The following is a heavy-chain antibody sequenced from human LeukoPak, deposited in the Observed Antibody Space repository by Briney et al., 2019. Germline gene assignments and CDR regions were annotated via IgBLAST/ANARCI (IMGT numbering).Heavy chain of an antibody. Sequence: GGSLRLSCAASGFTFDDYGMTWVRQAPGKGPEWVSGINYNGGSRNYEDSVKGRFTISRDNSKNTLYLQMNSLRAEDTAVYYCAKRFGAAGYYFDYWGQGTLVTVSS. J-gene: IGHJ4*02. D-gene: IGHD3-10*01. CDR3: AKRFGAAGYYFDY. CDR2: INYNGGSR. V-gene: IGHV3-20*04. CDR1: GFTFDDYG.